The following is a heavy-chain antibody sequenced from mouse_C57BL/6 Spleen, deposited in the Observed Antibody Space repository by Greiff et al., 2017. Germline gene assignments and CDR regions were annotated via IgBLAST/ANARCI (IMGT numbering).Heavy chain of an antibody. CDR2: IYPRSGNT. J-gene: IGHJ3*01. CDR1: GYTFTSYG. Sequence: QVQLKQSGAELARPGASVKLSCKASGYTFTSYGISWVKQRTGQGLEWIGEIYPRSGNTYYNEKFKGKATLTADKSSSTAYMELRSLTSEDSAVYFCAPGLHPPWFAYWGQGTLVTVSA. D-gene: IGHD2-4*01. CDR3: APGLHPPWFAY. V-gene: IGHV1-81*01.